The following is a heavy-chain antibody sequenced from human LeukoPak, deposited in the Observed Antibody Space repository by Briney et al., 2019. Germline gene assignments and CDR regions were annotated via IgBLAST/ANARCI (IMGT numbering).Heavy chain of an antibody. CDR2: IYHSGST. J-gene: IGHJ2*01. V-gene: IGHV4-30-2*01. CDR1: GGSISSGGYS. Sequence: SETLSLTCAVSGGSISSGGYSWSWIRQPPGKGLEWIGYIYHSGSTYYNPSLKSRVTISVDRSENQFSLKLSSVTAAGTAVYYCARGATVSFDLWGRGTLVTVSS. CDR3: ARGATVSFDL. D-gene: IGHD4-17*01.